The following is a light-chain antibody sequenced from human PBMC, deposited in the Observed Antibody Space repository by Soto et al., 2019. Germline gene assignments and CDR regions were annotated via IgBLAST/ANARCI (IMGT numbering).Light chain of an antibody. CDR1: ESMRDN. V-gene: IGKV3-15*01. J-gene: IGKJ5*01. Sequence: EIVLTHSPATLSLSPVERATLSGRAVESMRDNLAWYQQKPVHAPGLLISWACTRSATIPPMFSGSVSLTXITLTXNRLQSEDFAVYYCQHYHDWRITFGQGTRLEIK. CDR3: QHYHDWRIT. CDR2: WAC.